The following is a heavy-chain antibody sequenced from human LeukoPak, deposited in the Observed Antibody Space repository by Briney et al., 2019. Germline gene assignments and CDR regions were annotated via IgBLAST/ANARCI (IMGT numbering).Heavy chain of an antibody. Sequence: SETLSLTCTVSGGSISSGSDYWSWIRQPAGEGLEWIGRIYTSVSTNYNPSLKSRVTISVDTSKNQFSLKLSSVTAADTAVYYCARAPTISGYYENWFDPWGQGTLVTVSS. CDR3: ARAPTISGYYENWFDP. V-gene: IGHV4-61*02. D-gene: IGHD3-22*01. CDR1: GGSISSGSDY. J-gene: IGHJ5*02. CDR2: IYTSVST.